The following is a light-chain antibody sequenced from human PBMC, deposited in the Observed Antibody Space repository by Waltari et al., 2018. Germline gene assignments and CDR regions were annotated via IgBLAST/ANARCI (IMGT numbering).Light chain of an antibody. J-gene: IGLJ3*02. CDR1: SGYTSNV. Sequence: LVLTQSPSASASLGASVKLTCTLSSGYTSNVIAWLQQQPGQGPRYSMKVNSGGSHRKGDVIPDRFSSSRAGKECYLTISSLQSEDEADYFCQTGGHGTWVFGGGTKLTVL. V-gene: IGLV4-69*01. CDR3: QTGGHGTWV. CDR2: VNSGGSH.